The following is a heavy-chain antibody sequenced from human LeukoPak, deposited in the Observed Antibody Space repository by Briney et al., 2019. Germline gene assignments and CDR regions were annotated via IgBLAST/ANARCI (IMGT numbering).Heavy chain of an antibody. CDR2: ISGDGSMT. Sequence: TGGSLRLSCAASGFTFSTHWMYWVRQAPGRELVWVSRISGDGSMTSYADSVEGRFTISRDNAKDTLYLQMTSLRVEDTAVYSCASLLTPYHGSGGGGMDVWGQGTTVTVSS. J-gene: IGHJ6*02. V-gene: IGHV3-74*01. D-gene: IGHD3-10*01. CDR1: GFTFSTHW. CDR3: ASLLTPYHGSGGGGMDV.